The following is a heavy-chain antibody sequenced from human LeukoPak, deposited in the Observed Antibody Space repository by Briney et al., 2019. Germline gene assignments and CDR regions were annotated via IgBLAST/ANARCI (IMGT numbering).Heavy chain of an antibody. CDR3: ASPHYYGSGSYVRFDY. Sequence: GSLRLSCAASGFTFSSYSMNWVRQAPGKGLEGIGSIYYSGSTYYNPSLKSRVTISVDTSKNQFSLKLSSVTAADTAVYYCASPHYYGSGSYVRFDYWGQGTLVTVSS. CDR2: IYYSGST. J-gene: IGHJ4*02. V-gene: IGHV4-39*07. CDR1: GFTFSSYS. D-gene: IGHD3-10*01.